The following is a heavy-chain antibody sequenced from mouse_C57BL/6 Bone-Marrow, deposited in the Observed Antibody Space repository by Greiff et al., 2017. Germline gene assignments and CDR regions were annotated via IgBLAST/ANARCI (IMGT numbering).Heavy chain of an antibody. CDR1: GFNIKDDY. J-gene: IGHJ3*01. CDR2: IDPENGDT. CDR3: TVDYYGSSWGFAY. Sequence: EVQLQQSGAELVRPGASVKLSCTASGFNIKDDYMHWVKQRPEQGLEWIGWIDPENGDTEYASKCQGKATITADTSSNPAYLQLSSLTSEDTAVYYCTVDYYGSSWGFAYGGQGTRVTVSA. D-gene: IGHD1-1*01. V-gene: IGHV14-4*01.